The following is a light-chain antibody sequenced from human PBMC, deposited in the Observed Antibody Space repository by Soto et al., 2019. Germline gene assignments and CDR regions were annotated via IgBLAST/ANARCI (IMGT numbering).Light chain of an antibody. Sequence: QSVLTQPTSVSGAPGQRVTISCTGSSSNIGAGYDVHWYQQLPGTAPKLLIYVNNNRPSGVPDRFSGSKSVTSASLASTGLQAEDEADYYCQSYDNSLSYVFGTGTKLTVL. CDR3: QSYDNSLSYV. CDR2: VNN. CDR1: SSNIGAGYD. V-gene: IGLV1-40*01. J-gene: IGLJ1*01.